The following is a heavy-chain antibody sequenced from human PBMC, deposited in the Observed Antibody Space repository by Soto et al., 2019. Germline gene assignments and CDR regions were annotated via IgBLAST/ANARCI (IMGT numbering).Heavy chain of an antibody. CDR1: GFTFSSYG. Sequence: GGSLRLSCAASGFTFSSYGMHWVRQAPGKVMEWVAVISYDGSNKYYADSVKGRFTISRDNAKNTLYLQMNSLRAEDTAVYYCATESRSWLVDYWGQGXLVTVSS. CDR3: ATESRSWLVDY. D-gene: IGHD6-13*01. V-gene: IGHV3-30*03. CDR2: ISYDGSNK. J-gene: IGHJ4*02.